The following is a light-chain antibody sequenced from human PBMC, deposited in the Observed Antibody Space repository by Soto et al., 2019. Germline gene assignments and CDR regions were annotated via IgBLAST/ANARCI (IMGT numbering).Light chain of an antibody. CDR3: LQYDTVPRL. J-gene: IGKJ4*01. V-gene: IGKV1-33*01. CDR2: DAS. CDR1: HHISDY. Sequence: DIQMTQSPSSLSASVGDRVTITCQASHHISDYLNWYQQKPGKAPKLLIYDASNLQTGVPVRFRGSGSGTHFTLTITSLQPEDAATYYCLQYDTVPRLFGGGTTGDIK.